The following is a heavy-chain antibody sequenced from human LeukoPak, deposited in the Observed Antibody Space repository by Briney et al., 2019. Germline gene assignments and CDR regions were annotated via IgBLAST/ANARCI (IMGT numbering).Heavy chain of an antibody. CDR1: GGSISYYY. D-gene: IGHD3-22*01. Sequence: SETLSLTCTVSGGSISYYYWSWIRQPPGKGLEWIGYIYYSGSTNYNPSLKSRVTISVDTSKNQFSLKLSSVTAADTAVYYCARSGDNYYDSRPDYWGQGTLVTVSS. J-gene: IGHJ4*02. CDR2: IYYSGST. V-gene: IGHV4-59*01. CDR3: ARSGDNYYDSRPDY.